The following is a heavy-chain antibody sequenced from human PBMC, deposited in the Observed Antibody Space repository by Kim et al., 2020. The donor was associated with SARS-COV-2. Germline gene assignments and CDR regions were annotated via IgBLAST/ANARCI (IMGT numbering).Heavy chain of an antibody. D-gene: IGHD1-26*01. Sequence: GGSLRLSCATSGFTFSDHYMDWVRQAPGKGLEWVGRTKNKANSYTTEYAASVRGRFTISRDDSKNSLLLQMNSLKTEDTAVYYCARGPHSGTYYWGQGTTVTVSS. CDR2: TKNKANSYTT. CDR1: GFTFSDHY. V-gene: IGHV3-72*01. J-gene: IGHJ6*02. CDR3: ARGPHSGTYY.